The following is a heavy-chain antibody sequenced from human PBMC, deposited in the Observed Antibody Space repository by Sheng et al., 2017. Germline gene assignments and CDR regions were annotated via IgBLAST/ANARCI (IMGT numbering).Heavy chain of an antibody. CDR2: IIPILGIT. Sequence: QVQLVQSGAEVKKPGSSVKVSCKSSGGTFSSYNVHWVRQAPGQGLDWMRKIIPILGITKKSQKFQGRITMTADKVTHTAYLELNSLTSEDTAVYYCARSMSDYYFYMGPLGQGDHGHRLL. CDR3: ARSMSDYYFYMGP. J-gene: IGHJ6*03. V-gene: IGHV1-69*02. CDR1: GGTFSSYN.